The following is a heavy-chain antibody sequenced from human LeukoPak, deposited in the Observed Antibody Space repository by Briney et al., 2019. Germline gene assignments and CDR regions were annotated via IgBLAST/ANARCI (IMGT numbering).Heavy chain of an antibody. J-gene: IGHJ3*02. CDR2: IYHSGST. V-gene: IGHV4-38-2*01. CDR1: GYSISSGYY. Sequence: PSETLSLTCAVSGYSISSGYYWGWIRQPPGKGLEWIGSIYHSGSTYYNPSLKSRVTISVDTSKNQFSLKLSSVTAADTAVYYCAWGGDYGGPPGAFDIWGQGTMVTVSS. D-gene: IGHD4-23*01. CDR3: AWGGDYGGPPGAFDI.